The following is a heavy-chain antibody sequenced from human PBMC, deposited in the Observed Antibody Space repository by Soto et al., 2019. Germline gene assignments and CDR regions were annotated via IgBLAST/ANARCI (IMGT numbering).Heavy chain of an antibody. CDR1: GGSVNSNTHS. D-gene: IGHD2-2*03. V-gene: IGHV4-39*01. CDR2: IYSSGDT. Sequence: PSGTLSLTCSVSGGSVNSNTHSWGWVRQSPGQGLEWIGTIYSSGDTHYNPSLLSRVTISVDTSMNEFSLSLTSVTAADTAVYYCGRLNGYCVGTGCYGYYGMDVWGQGTTVTVSS. CDR3: GRLNGYCVGTGCYGYYGMDV. J-gene: IGHJ6*02.